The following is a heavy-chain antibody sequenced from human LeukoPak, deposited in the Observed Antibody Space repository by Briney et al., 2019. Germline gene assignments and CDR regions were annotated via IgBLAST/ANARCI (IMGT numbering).Heavy chain of an antibody. D-gene: IGHD2-21*02. Sequence: GSLRLSCAASGFTFSSYAMHWVRQAPGKGLEWVAVISYDGSNKYYADSVKGRFTISRDNSKNTLYLQMNSLRAEDTAVYYCAKDRRVVTAIFDYWGQGTLVTVSS. J-gene: IGHJ4*02. CDR2: ISYDGSNK. V-gene: IGHV3-30*04. CDR3: AKDRRVVTAIFDY. CDR1: GFTFSSYA.